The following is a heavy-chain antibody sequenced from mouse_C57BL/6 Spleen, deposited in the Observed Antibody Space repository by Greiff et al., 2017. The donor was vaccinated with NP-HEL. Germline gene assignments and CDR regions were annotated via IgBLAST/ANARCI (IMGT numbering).Heavy chain of an antibody. CDR3: ARLLRIYYAMDY. Sequence: EVKLVESGGGLVKPGGSLKLSCAASGFTFSDYGMHWVRQAPEKGLEWVAYISSGSSTIYYADTVKGRFTISRDNAKNTLFLQMTSLRSEDTAMYYCARLLRIYYAMDYWGQGTSVTVSS. D-gene: IGHD1-1*01. CDR1: GFTFSDYG. CDR2: ISSGSSTI. V-gene: IGHV5-17*01. J-gene: IGHJ4*01.